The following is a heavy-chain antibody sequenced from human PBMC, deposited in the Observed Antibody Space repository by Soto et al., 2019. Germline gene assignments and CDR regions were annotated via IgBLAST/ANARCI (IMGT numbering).Heavy chain of an antibody. CDR1: GGTFSSYT. D-gene: IGHD3-10*01. Sequence: QVQLVQSGAEVKKPGSSVKVSCKASGGTFSSYTISWVRQAPGQGLEWRGRIIPILGIANYAQKFQGRVTITPEQYTSTAYMELSSLRSEDTAVYSCARGDGTDWYFDLWGRGTLVTVSS. CDR3: ARGDGTDWYFDL. CDR2: IIPILGIA. J-gene: IGHJ2*01. V-gene: IGHV1-69*02.